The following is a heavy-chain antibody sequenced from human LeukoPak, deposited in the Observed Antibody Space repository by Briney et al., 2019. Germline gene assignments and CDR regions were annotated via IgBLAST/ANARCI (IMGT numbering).Heavy chain of an antibody. Sequence: GASVKVSCKASGYTFTGYYMHWVRQAPGQGLEWMGWINPNSGGTNYAQKFQGRVTMTRDTSISTAYMELSRLRSDDTAVYYCARADAECSGGSCYSWDYWGQGTLVTVSS. CDR1: GYTFTGYY. V-gene: IGHV1-2*02. D-gene: IGHD2-15*01. CDR2: INPNSGGT. J-gene: IGHJ4*02. CDR3: ARADAECSGGSCYSWDY.